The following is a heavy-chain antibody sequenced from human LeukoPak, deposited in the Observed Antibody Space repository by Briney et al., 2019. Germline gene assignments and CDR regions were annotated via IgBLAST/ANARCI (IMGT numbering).Heavy chain of an antibody. V-gene: IGHV3-21*01. Sequence: GGSLRLSCAASGFTFSSYSMNWVRQAPGKGLEWVSSISSSSSYIYYADSVKGRFTISRDNAKNSLYLQMNSLRAEDTAVYYCATGGPYSPNHYWGQGTLVTVSS. CDR1: GFTFSSYS. D-gene: IGHD6-13*01. CDR2: ISSSSSYI. CDR3: ATGGPYSPNHY. J-gene: IGHJ4*02.